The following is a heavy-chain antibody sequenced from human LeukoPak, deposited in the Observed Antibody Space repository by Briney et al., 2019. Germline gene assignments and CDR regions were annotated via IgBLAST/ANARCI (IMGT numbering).Heavy chain of an antibody. CDR3: AKVARLRRTGYSYDDY. D-gene: IGHD5-18*01. CDR2: ISYDGSNK. V-gene: IGHV3-30*18. J-gene: IGHJ4*02. CDR1: GFTFSSYG. Sequence: PGGSLRLSCAASGFTFSSYGMHWVRQAPGKGLEWVAVISYDGSNKYYADSVKGRFTISRDNSKNMLYLQMNSLRAEDTAVYYCAKVARLRRTGYSYDDYWGQGTLVTVSS.